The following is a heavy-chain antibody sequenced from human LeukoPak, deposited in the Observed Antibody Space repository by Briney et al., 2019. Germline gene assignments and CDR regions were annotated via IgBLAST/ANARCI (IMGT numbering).Heavy chain of an antibody. CDR3: ARGLWFGDENPPYFDY. V-gene: IGHV4-34*01. Sequence: SETLSLTCAVYGGSFSGYYWSWIRQPPGKGLEWIGEINHSGSTIYNPPLKSRVTISVDTSKNQFSLKLSSVTAADTAVYYCARGLWFGDENPPYFDYWGQGILVTVSS. CDR1: GGSFSGYY. CDR2: INHSGST. J-gene: IGHJ4*02. D-gene: IGHD3-10*01.